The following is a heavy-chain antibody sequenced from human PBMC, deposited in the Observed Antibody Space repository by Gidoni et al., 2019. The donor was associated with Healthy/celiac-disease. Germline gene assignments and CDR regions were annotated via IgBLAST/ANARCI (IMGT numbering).Heavy chain of an antibody. CDR2: IYYSGST. V-gene: IGHV4-59*01. CDR1: GGSISSYY. J-gene: IGHJ3*02. D-gene: IGHD3-3*01. CDR3: ASRGGMYDFWSGYLGAFDI. Sequence: QVQLQESGPGLVKPSETLSLTCTVSGGSISSYYWSWIRQPPGKGLEWIGYIYYSGSTNYNPSLKSRVTISVDTSKNQFSLKLSSVTAADTAVYYCASRGGMYDFWSGYLGAFDIWGQGTMVTVSS.